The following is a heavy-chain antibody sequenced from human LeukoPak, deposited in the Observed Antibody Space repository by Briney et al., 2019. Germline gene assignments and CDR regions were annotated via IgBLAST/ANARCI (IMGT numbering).Heavy chain of an antibody. CDR3: ARDKQYCSSTSCYRDNY. V-gene: IGHV1-69*05. J-gene: IGHJ4*02. D-gene: IGHD2-2*02. CDR2: IIPIFGTA. Sequence: GASVKVSCKASGGTFSSYAISWVRQAPGQGLEWMGGIIPIFGTANYAQKFQGRVTITTDESTSTAYMELSRLRSDDTAVYYCARDKQYCSSTSCYRDNYWGQGTPVTVSS. CDR1: GGTFSSYA.